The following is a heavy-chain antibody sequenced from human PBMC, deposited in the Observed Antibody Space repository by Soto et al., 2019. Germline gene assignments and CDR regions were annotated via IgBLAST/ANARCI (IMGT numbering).Heavy chain of an antibody. D-gene: IGHD2-21*02. CDR3: AKDSWGGDSAGSCMDV. V-gene: IGHV3-23*01. CDR2: ISGSGGST. CDR1: GFTFSSYA. J-gene: IGHJ6*03. Sequence: EVQLLESGGGLVQPGGSLRLSCAASGFTFSSYAMSWVRQAPGKGLEWVSAISGSGGSTYYADSVKGRFTISRDNSKNTLYLQMNSLRAEDTAVYYCAKDSWGGDSAGSCMDVWGKGTTVTVSS.